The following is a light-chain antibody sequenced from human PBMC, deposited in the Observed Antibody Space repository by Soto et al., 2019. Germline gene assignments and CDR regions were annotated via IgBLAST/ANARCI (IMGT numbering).Light chain of an antibody. V-gene: IGKV3-11*01. CDR3: QQRNVWPPVT. CDR2: GAF. Sequence: EIVLTQSPATLSLSPGERATLSCRASPSVTNFLAWYQQKPGRAPRLLICGAFNRATGIPARFSGSGSGTDFTLTISSLEPEDSAVYYCQQRNVWPPVTFGQGTRLEIK. CDR1: PSVTNF. J-gene: IGKJ5*01.